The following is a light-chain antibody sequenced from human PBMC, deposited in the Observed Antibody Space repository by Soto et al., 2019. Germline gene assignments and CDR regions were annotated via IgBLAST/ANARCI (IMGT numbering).Light chain of an antibody. CDR2: KTS. Sequence: DIQMTQSPSTLSASVGDRVSITCRASQSLNSWLAWYQQKPGKAPKLLIYKTSTFESGVPSRFSGSGSGTEFTLTIRNLQPDDFATYYCQQYNTYSFGQGTKLEIK. CDR3: QQYNTYS. J-gene: IGKJ2*01. CDR1: QSLNSW. V-gene: IGKV1-5*03.